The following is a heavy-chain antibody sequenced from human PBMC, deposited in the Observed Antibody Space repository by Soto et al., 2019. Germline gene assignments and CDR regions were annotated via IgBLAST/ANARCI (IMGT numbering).Heavy chain of an antibody. Sequence: GXSVKVSCKVSGSTFTKYPIHWVRQAPGQVLRGRGRDTXGKGNXKSSRRIQGRXXITRDTSXXKTSTELSSMRSEKTALHYCASGYCSGDCHSDYWGQEPLVTVSS. V-gene: IGHV1-3*01. J-gene: IGHJ4*02. CDR1: GSTFTKYP. D-gene: IGHD2-21*01. CDR3: ASGYCSGDCHSDY. CDR2: DTXGKGNX.